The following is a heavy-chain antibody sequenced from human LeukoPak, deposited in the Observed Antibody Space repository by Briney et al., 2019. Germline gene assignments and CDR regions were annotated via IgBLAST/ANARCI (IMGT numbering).Heavy chain of an antibody. CDR3: ARLQYSSSKDAFDI. V-gene: IGHV1-18*01. Sequence: ASVKVSCTASGYTFTSYDINWVRQAPGQGLEWMGWISAYNGNTNYAQKLQGRVTMTTDTSTSTAYMELRSLRSDDTAMYYCARLQYSSSKDAFDIWGQGTMVTVSS. J-gene: IGHJ3*02. D-gene: IGHD6-6*01. CDR2: ISAYNGNT. CDR1: GYTFTSYD.